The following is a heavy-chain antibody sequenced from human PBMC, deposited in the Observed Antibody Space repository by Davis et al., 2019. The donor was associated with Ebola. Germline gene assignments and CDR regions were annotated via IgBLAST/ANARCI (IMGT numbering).Heavy chain of an antibody. V-gene: IGHV4-61*09. Sequence: PSETLSLICTVSGDSISSGNYYWSWIRQPAGKGLEWIGHIYTSGTTDYNPSLKSRVTISLDTSENQFYLELSSVTAADTSIYYCARDFYGMDVWGQGTTVAVSS. CDR2: IYTSGTT. CDR1: GDSISSGNYY. J-gene: IGHJ6*02. CDR3: ARDFYGMDV.